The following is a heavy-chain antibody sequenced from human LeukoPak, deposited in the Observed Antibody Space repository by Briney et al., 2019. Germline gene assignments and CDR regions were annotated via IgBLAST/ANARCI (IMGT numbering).Heavy chain of an antibody. J-gene: IGHJ4*02. CDR3: ARVSPMVRTFDY. D-gene: IGHD3-10*01. V-gene: IGHV4-31*03. Sequence: PSETLSLTCTVSGGSISSGGYYWSWIRQHPGKGLEWIGYIYYSGSTYYNPSLKSRVTISVDTSKNQFSLKLSSVTAADTAVYYCARVSPMVRTFDYWGQGTLVTVSS. CDR2: IYYSGST. CDR1: GGSISSGGYY.